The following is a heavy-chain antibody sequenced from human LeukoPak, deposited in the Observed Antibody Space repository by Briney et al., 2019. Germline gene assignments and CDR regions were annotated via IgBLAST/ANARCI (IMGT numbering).Heavy chain of an antibody. CDR3: AKDISPGIAVAGTPYYFDY. Sequence: GGSLRLSCAASGFTLSSYNMNWVRQAPGQGLAWVSSISSSSTYIFYADSVKGRFTISRDNAKNSLYLQMNSLRAEDTALYYCAKDISPGIAVAGTPYYFDYWGQGTLVTVSS. CDR2: ISSSSTYI. CDR1: GFTLSSYN. V-gene: IGHV3-21*04. D-gene: IGHD6-19*01. J-gene: IGHJ4*02.